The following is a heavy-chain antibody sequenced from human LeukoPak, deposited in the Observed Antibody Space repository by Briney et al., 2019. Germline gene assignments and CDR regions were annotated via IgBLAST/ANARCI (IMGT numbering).Heavy chain of an antibody. D-gene: IGHD3-10*01. CDR1: GFTFSSYG. J-gene: IGHJ4*02. V-gene: IGHV3-23*01. Sequence: GGSLRLSCAASGFTFSSYGMSWVRQAPGKGLEWVSAISGSGGSTYYADSVKGRFTISRDNSKNTPYLQMNSLRAEDTAVYYCAKSGVRGVIIGPCFDYWGQGTLVTVSS. CDR3: AKSGVRGVIIGPCFDY. CDR2: ISGSGGST.